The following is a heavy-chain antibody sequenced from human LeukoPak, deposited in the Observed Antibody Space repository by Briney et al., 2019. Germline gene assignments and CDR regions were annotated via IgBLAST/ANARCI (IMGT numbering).Heavy chain of an antibody. D-gene: IGHD3-10*01. CDR1: GFIFSSYW. V-gene: IGHV3-74*01. Sequence: GGSLRLSCAASGFIFSSYWMHWVRQAPGKGLVWVSRINTDGSSKSYADSVKGRFTISRDNAKNTLYLQVNSLRAEDTAVYYCAKGLWDYYGSGIMYYTMDVWGQGTTVTVSS. CDR3: AKGLWDYYGSGIMYYTMDV. CDR2: INTDGSSK. J-gene: IGHJ6*02.